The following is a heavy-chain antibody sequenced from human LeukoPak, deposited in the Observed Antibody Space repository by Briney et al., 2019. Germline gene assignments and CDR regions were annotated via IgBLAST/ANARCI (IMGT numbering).Heavy chain of an antibody. CDR3: ARDLVHGDDFDY. Sequence: ASVKVSCKASGFTFTSYDINWVRQAPGQGLEWMGRINPNSGGTNYAQKFQGRVTMTRDTSISTAYMELSRLRSDDTAVYYCARDLVHGDDFDYWGQGTLVTVSS. D-gene: IGHD4-17*01. CDR1: GFTFTSYD. CDR2: INPNSGGT. J-gene: IGHJ4*02. V-gene: IGHV1-2*06.